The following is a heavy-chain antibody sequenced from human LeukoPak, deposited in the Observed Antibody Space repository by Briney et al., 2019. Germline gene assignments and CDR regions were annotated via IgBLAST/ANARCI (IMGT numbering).Heavy chain of an antibody. J-gene: IGHJ4*02. CDR2: IRYDGSNK. CDR3: AKPHLGGITMVRGATYYFDY. Sequence: GGSLRHSCAASGFTFSSYGMHWVRQVPGEGLEWVAFIRYDGSNKYYADSVKGRFTISRDNSKNTLYLQMNSLRAEDTAVYYCAKPHLGGITMVRGATYYFDYWGQGTLVTVSS. CDR1: GFTFSSYG. D-gene: IGHD3-10*01. V-gene: IGHV3-30*02.